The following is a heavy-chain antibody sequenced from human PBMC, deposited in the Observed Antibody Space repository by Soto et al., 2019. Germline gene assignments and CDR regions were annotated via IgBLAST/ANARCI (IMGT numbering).Heavy chain of an antibody. CDR3: AKDQEQQLAYFQH. V-gene: IGHV3-30*18. J-gene: IGHJ1*01. CDR2: ISYDGSNK. Sequence: PGGSLRLSCAASGFTFSSYGMHWVRQAPGKGLEWVAVISYDGSNKYYADSVKGRFTISRDNSKNTLYLQMNSLRAEDTAVYYCAKDQEQQLAYFQHWGQGTLVTVSS. D-gene: IGHD6-13*01. CDR1: GFTFSSYG.